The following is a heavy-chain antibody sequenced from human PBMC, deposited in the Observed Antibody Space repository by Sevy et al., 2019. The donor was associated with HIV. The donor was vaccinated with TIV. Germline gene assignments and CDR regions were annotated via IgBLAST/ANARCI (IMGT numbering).Heavy chain of an antibody. CDR1: GFSFDSYG. CDR3: GKGGGGHYDPDEIAYYFYYYNMDV. D-gene: IGHD3-22*01. Sequence: GGSLRLSCAVSGFSFDSYGMTWVRQAPGKGLEWVSAISGSGTRTYYADSVKGRFIISRDNSKNTLDLQMNSLRAEDTGDYFRGKGGGGHYDPDEIAYYFYYYNMDVWGKGTTVTVSS. J-gene: IGHJ6*03. CDR2: ISGSGTRT. V-gene: IGHV3-23*01.